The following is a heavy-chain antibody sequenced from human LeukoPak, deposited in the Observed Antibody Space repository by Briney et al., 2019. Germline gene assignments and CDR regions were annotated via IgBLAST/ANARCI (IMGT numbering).Heavy chain of an antibody. V-gene: IGHV3-21*01. CDR1: GFTFSSYS. Sequence: GGSLRLSCAASGFTFSSYSMNWVRQAPGKGLEWVSSISSSSSYIYYADSVKGRFTISRDNAKNSLYLQMNSLRAEGTAVYYCARDSDYDSSGYYDYWGQGTLITVSS. J-gene: IGHJ4*02. CDR3: ARDSDYDSSGYYDY. D-gene: IGHD3-22*01. CDR2: ISSSSSYI.